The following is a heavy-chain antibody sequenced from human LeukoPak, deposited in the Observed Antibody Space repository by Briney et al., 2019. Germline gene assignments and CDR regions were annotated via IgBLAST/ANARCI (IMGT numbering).Heavy chain of an antibody. V-gene: IGHV3-33*01. CDR2: ISYDGSNS. CDR1: GFIFSSYG. Sequence: GGSLRLSCAASGFIFSSYGMYWVRQAPGKGLEWLAVISYDGSNSYYADSVKGRFTISRDNSKSTLNLQMNSLRAEDTAVYYCARGYSSSSEGSFDYWGQGTLVTVSS. CDR3: ARGYSSSSEGSFDY. D-gene: IGHD6-6*01. J-gene: IGHJ4*02.